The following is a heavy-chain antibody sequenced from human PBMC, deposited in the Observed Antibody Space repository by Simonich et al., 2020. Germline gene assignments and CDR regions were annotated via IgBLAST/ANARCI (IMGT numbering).Heavy chain of an antibody. V-gene: IGHV4-38-2*01. CDR2: IYHSGST. CDR1: GYSISSGYY. Sequence: QVQLQESGPGLVKPSETLSLTCAVSGYSISSGYYWGWSRQPPGKGLEWIGGIYHSGSTYYNPSLKSRVTISVDTSKNQFSLKLSSVTAADTAVYYCANNKGWDWGQGTLVTVSS. J-gene: IGHJ4*02. D-gene: IGHD1-26*01. CDR3: ANNKGWD.